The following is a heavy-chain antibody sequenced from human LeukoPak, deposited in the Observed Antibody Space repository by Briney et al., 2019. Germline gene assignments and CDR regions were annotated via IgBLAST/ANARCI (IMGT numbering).Heavy chain of an antibody. D-gene: IGHD4-11*01. CDR1: GYTFTSYG. J-gene: IGHJ1*01. CDR3: ASSPYSNLPLEYFQH. CDR2: ISAYNGNT. V-gene: IGHV1-18*01. Sequence: ASVKVSCKASGYTFTSYGISWLRQAPGQGLEWMGWISAYNGNTYYAQRFQGRVTMNTDTSTSTVYMELRTLRSDDTAFYYCASSPYSNLPLEYFQHWGQGTLVTVSS.